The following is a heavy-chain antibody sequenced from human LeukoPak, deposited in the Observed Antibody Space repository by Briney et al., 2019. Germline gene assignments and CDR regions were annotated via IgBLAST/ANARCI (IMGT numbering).Heavy chain of an antibody. CDR2: ISSSSSYI. Sequence: PGGSLRLSCAASGFTFSSYSMNWVRQAPGKGLEWVSSISSSSSYIYYADSVKGRFTISRDNAKNSLYLQMNSLRAEDTAVYYCARGAGATSYYYYYMDVWGKGTTVTVSS. J-gene: IGHJ6*03. CDR1: GFTFSSYS. CDR3: ARGAGATSYYYYYMDV. V-gene: IGHV3-21*01. D-gene: IGHD1-26*01.